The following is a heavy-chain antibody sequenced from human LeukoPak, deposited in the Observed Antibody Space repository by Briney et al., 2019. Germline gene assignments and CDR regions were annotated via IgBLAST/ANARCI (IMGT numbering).Heavy chain of an antibody. J-gene: IGHJ6*02. CDR3: ARDPSGYGDFEDV. CDR1: GFTFSSYE. D-gene: IGHD4-17*01. V-gene: IGHV3-48*03. CDR2: ISRSGSTI. Sequence: GGSLRLSCAASGFTFSSYEMNWVRQAPGKGLEWVSYISRSGSTIYYADSVKGRFTISRDNAKNSLYLQMNSLRAEDTAVYYCARDPSGYGDFEDVWGQGTTVTVSS.